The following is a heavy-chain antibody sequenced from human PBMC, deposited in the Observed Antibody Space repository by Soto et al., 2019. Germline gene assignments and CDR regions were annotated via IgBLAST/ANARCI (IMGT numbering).Heavy chain of an antibody. CDR3: ARDLWGYCGTDCYPLDV. CDR2: IYYSGST. D-gene: IGHD2-21*02. J-gene: IGHJ6*02. CDR1: GGSISSGGYY. Sequence: SETLSLTCTVSGGSISSGGYYWSWLRQHPGKGLEWIGYIYYSGSTYYKPSLKSRVTISVDTSKNQFALKLNSVTAADTAVYYCARDLWGYCGTDCYPLDVWGQGTTVTVSS. V-gene: IGHV4-31*03.